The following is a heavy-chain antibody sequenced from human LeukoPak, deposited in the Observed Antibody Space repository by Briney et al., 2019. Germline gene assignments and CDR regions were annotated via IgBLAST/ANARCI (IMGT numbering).Heavy chain of an antibody. J-gene: IGHJ4*02. D-gene: IGHD3-3*01. V-gene: IGHV3-23*01. CDR3: AKVDLGTYYDFWSGSIFDY. Sequence: PGGSLRLSCTTSGFTFSSYAMSWVRQAPGKGLEWVSAISGSGGSTYYADSVKGRFTISRDNSKNTLYLQMNSLRAEDTAVYYCAKVDLGTYYDFWSGSIFDYWGQGTLVTVSS. CDR2: ISGSGGST. CDR1: GFTFSSYA.